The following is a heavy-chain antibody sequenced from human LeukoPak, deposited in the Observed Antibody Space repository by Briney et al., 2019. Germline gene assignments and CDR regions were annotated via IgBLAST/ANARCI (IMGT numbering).Heavy chain of an antibody. CDR3: ARHPEPGYCSSTSCHESYFDY. Sequence: GGSLRLCSAASGFTFSSCAMSWVRQAPGKGLEWVSAISGSGGRPYYADSVKGRFTISRDNSKNTLYLQMNSLRAEDTAVYYCARHPEPGYCSSTSCHESYFDYWGQGTLVTVSS. J-gene: IGHJ4*02. CDR1: GFTFSSCA. D-gene: IGHD2-2*01. CDR2: ISGSGGRP. V-gene: IGHV3-23*01.